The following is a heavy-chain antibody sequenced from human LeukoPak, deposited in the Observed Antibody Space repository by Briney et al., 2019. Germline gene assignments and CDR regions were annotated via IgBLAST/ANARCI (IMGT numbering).Heavy chain of an antibody. D-gene: IGHD3-3*01. CDR1: GFTFSTYT. V-gene: IGHV3-21*01. J-gene: IGHJ6*02. CDR3: ARDSTPYYDFWSGYSRYGMDV. Sequence: GGSLRLSCAASGFTFSTYTMNWVRQAPGKGLDGVSSISGRSRYIYYAGSVKGRFTISKDIPKNSLYLQMNSLRAEDTAVYYCARDSTPYYDFWSGYSRYGMDVWGQGTTVTVSS. CDR2: ISGRSRYI.